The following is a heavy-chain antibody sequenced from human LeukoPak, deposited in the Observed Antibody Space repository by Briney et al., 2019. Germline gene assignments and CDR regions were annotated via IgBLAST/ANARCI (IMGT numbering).Heavy chain of an antibody. Sequence: GGSLQISCKGSGYSFTSYWIGGVRQMPGKGLEGMGIIYPGDSDTRYSPSFQGQVTISADKSISTAYLQWSSLKASDTAMYYCARRSIVATIADYWGQGTLVTVSS. CDR1: GYSFTSYW. D-gene: IGHD5-12*01. CDR2: IYPGDSDT. J-gene: IGHJ4*02. V-gene: IGHV5-51*01. CDR3: ARRSIVATIADY.